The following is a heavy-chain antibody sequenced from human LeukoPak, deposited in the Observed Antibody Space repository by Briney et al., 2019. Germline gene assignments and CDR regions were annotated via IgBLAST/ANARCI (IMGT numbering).Heavy chain of an antibody. CDR2: ISSSGGSI. CDR1: GFTFSSYE. V-gene: IGHV3-48*03. D-gene: IGHD1-26*01. J-gene: IGHJ4*02. Sequence: GGSLRLSCAASGFTFSSYEMNWVRQAPGKGPEWVSYISSSGGSIYYADSLKGRFTISRDNAKNSLYLQMTSLRAEDTGVYYCARGSYRPDYWGQGTLVTVSS. CDR3: ARGSYRPDY.